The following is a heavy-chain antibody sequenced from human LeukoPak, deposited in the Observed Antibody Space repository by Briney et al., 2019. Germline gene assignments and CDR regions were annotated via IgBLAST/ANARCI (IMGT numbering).Heavy chain of an antibody. CDR2: ISWNSGSI. CDR1: GFTFDDYA. CDR3: AKDMKSEDYFDY. D-gene: IGHD3-3*01. Sequence: PGGSLRLSCAASGFTFDDYAMHWVRQAPGKGLEWVSGISWNSGSIGYADSVKGRFTISRDNAKNSLYLQMNSLRAEDTALYYCAKDMKSEDYFDYWGQGTLVTVSS. V-gene: IGHV3-9*01. J-gene: IGHJ4*02.